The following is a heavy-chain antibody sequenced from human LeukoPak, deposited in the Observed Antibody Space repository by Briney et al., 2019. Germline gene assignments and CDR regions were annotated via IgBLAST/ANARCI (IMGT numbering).Heavy chain of an antibody. CDR2: IRYDGSNK. CDR3: AKDPFAFRLGAFDS. D-gene: IGHD3-16*01. J-gene: IGHJ3*01. V-gene: IGHV3-30*02. Sequence: GRSLRLSCAASGFTFSSYGMHWARQAPGKGLEWVAFIRYDGSNKFYADSVKGRFTISRDNSKSTLFLQMNSLRVEDTAVYYCAKDPFAFRLGAFDSWGQGTMVTVSS. CDR1: GFTFSSYG.